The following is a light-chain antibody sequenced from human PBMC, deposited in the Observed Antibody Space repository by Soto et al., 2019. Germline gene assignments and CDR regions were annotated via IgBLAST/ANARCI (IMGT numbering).Light chain of an antibody. CDR3: SSYTSSSTLV. J-gene: IGLJ1*01. CDR2: EVS. V-gene: IGLV2-14*01. Sequence: QSVLTQPASVSGSPGQSITISCTGTSSDVGGYGNVSWYRQHPGKAPKLMIYEVSNRPSGVSDRFSGSKSGNTASLTISGLQGEDEADYYCSSYTSSSTLVFGTGTKVTVL. CDR1: SSDVGGYGN.